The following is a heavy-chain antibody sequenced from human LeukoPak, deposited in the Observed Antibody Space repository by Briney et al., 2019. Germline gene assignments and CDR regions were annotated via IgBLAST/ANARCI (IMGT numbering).Heavy chain of an antibody. V-gene: IGHV6-1*01. J-gene: IGHJ5*01. CDR2: TYYRSKWYN. D-gene: IGHD1-26*01. CDR3: ARLVGASWFDS. Sequence: SQTLSLTCAISGDSVSTNSATWTWLRQSPARGLEWLGRTYYRSKWYNDYAVSMKSRITINPDTSKNQFSLQLNSVTPEDTAVYYCARLVGASWFDSWGQGTLVTVSS. CDR1: GDSVSTNSAT.